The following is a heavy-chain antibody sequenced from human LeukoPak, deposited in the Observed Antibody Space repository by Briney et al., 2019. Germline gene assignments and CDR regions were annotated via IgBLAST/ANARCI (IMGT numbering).Heavy chain of an antibody. CDR1: GGSFSGYY. CDR2: INHSGST. Sequence: PSETLSLTCAVYGGSFSGYYWSWIRQPPGKGLEWIGEINHSGSTNYNPSLKSRVTISVDTSKNQFSLKLSSVTAADTAVYYCARSDGSIAAAAADYWGQGTLVTVSS. V-gene: IGHV4-34*01. D-gene: IGHD6-13*01. J-gene: IGHJ4*02. CDR3: ARSDGSIAAAAADY.